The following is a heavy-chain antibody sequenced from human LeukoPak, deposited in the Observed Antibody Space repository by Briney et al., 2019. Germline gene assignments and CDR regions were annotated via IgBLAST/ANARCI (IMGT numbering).Heavy chain of an antibody. D-gene: IGHD6-19*01. CDR2: IYGGGANT. J-gene: IGHJ4*02. CDR1: GFSFSSFA. CDR3: AKRITVAAGIYFDS. Sequence: PGGSLRLSCVGSGFSFSSFAMTWVRQAPGKGLEWVSTIYGGGANTFYADSVKGRFTISRDDSKNMQFLQMDSLRPEDTAVYFCAKRITVAAGIYFDSWGQGTLVTVSS. V-gene: IGHV3-23*01.